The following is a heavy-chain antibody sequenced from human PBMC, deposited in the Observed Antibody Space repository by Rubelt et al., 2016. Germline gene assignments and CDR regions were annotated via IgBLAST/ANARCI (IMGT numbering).Heavy chain of an antibody. CDR1: GGSISTYY. CDR3: ARDKVREVIGAFDI. D-gene: IGHD3-10*01. CDR2: TFYSGST. J-gene: IGHJ3*02. Sequence: QVQLQESGPGLVKPSETLSLTCTVSGGSISTYYWSWIRQPPGKGLEWIGYTFYSGSTNYNPSLKSRVTISVDTSKNQFSLKLSAVTAADTAVYYCARDKVREVIGAFDIWGLGTMVTVSS. V-gene: IGHV4-59*01.